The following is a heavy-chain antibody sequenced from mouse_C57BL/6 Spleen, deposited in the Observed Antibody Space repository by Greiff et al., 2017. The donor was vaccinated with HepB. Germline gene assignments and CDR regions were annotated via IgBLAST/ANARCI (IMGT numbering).Heavy chain of an antibody. D-gene: IGHD2-4*01. J-gene: IGHJ1*03. Sequence: EVQVVESGGDLVKPGGSLKLSCAASGFTFSSYGMSWVRQTPDKRLEWVATISSGGSYTYYPDSVKGRFTISRDNAKNTLYLQMSSLKSEDTAMYYCARHDYDRYWYFDVWGTGTTVTVSS. CDR1: GFTFSSYG. CDR3: ARHDYDRYWYFDV. CDR2: ISSGGSYT. V-gene: IGHV5-6*01.